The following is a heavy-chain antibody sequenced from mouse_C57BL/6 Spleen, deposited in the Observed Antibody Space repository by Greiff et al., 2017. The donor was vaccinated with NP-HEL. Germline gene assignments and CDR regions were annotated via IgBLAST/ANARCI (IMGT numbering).Heavy chain of an antibody. CDR2: ISSGGSYT. CDR3: ARHQGYYGSSYWYFDV. D-gene: IGHD1-1*01. J-gene: IGHJ1*03. Sequence: EVKVVESGGDLVKPGGSLKLSCAASGFTFSSYGMSWVRQTPDKRLEWVATISSGGSYTYYPDSVKGRFTISRDNAKNTLYLQMSSLKSEDTAMYYCARHQGYYGSSYWYFDVWGTGTTVTVSS. CDR1: GFTFSSYG. V-gene: IGHV5-6*01.